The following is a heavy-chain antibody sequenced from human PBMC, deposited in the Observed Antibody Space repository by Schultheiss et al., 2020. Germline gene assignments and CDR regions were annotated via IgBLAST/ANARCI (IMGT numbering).Heavy chain of an antibody. J-gene: IGHJ4*02. V-gene: IGHV3-23*01. D-gene: IGHD3-10*01. CDR3: AKDRGTMVRGVFI. Sequence: GGSLRLSCAASGFTFSSYAMSWVRQAPGKGLEWVSSISSSSSYIYYADSVKGRITISRDNSKNTLYLQMNSLRAEDTAVYYCAKDRGTMVRGVFIWGQGTLVTVSS. CDR2: ISSSSSYI. CDR1: GFTFSSYA.